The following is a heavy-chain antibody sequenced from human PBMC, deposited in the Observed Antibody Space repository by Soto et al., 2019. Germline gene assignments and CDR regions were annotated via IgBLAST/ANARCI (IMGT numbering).Heavy chain of an antibody. Sequence: GGSLRLSCAASGFTFSSYAMHWVRQAPGKGLEWVAVISYDGSNKYYADSVKGRFTISRDNSKNTLYLQMNSLRAEDTAVYYCARDLGYCSGGSCYPIGDAFDIWGQGTMVTVSS. J-gene: IGHJ3*02. CDR1: GFTFSSYA. CDR3: ARDLGYCSGGSCYPIGDAFDI. V-gene: IGHV3-30-3*01. D-gene: IGHD2-15*01. CDR2: ISYDGSNK.